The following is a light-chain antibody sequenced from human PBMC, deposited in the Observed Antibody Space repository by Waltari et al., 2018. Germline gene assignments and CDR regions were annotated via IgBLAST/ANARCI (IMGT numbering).Light chain of an antibody. Sequence: VLTQSPGTLSLSPGERATLSCRAIQSISRYLAWYQQKPGQAPRLLIYAASSRATGIPDRFSGSGSGTDFSLTISRLEPEDFAVYYCQNHERLPAMFGQGTKVEIK. V-gene: IGKV3-20*01. CDR1: QSISRY. CDR3: QNHERLPAM. CDR2: AAS. J-gene: IGKJ1*01.